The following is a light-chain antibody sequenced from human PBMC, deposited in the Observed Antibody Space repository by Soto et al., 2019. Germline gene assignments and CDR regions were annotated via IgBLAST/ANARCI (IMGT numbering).Light chain of an antibody. CDR1: SGSIASNS. Sequence: NFMLTQPHSVSESPGKTVTISCTRSSGSIASNSVQWYQQRPGSSPTTVIYEDNQRPSGVPDRFSGSIDSSSNSASLTISGLKTEDEADYYCQSYDRSNRVFGGGTQLTVL. CDR3: QSYDRSNRV. CDR2: EDN. J-gene: IGLJ3*02. V-gene: IGLV6-57*01.